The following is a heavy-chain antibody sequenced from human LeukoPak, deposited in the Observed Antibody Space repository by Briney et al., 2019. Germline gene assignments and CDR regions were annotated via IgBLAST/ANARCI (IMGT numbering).Heavy chain of an antibody. Sequence: SETLSLTCTVSGGSISTYYWSWIRQPPGKGLEWIGYIYYSGSTSYNPSLKSRVTISVDTSKNHFSLTLSSVTAADTAVYYCARSDGYGLVDIWGQGTMVTVSS. CDR1: GGSISTYY. CDR3: ARSDGYGLVDI. J-gene: IGHJ3*02. CDR2: IYYSGST. D-gene: IGHD3-10*01. V-gene: IGHV4-59*12.